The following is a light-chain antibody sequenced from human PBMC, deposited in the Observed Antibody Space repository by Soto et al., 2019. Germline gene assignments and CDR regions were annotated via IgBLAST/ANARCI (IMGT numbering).Light chain of an antibody. J-gene: IGKJ2*01. CDR3: QQYNSYPYT. CDR1: QSVSNNY. V-gene: IGKV3-20*01. Sequence: EIVLTQSPGTLSLSPGERATLSCRASQSVSNNYLAWYQQKPGQAPRLLIYVASNRATGIPDRFSGSGSGTDFTLTISRPEPDDFATYYCQQYNSYPYTFGQGTKLEIK. CDR2: VAS.